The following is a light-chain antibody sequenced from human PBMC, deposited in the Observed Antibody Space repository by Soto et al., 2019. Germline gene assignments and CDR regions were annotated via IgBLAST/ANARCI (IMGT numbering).Light chain of an antibody. CDR2: GYI. J-gene: IGLJ2*01. CDR1: SSNIGEDYD. Sequence: QSVLTQPPSVSGAPGQRVNFSCTGSSSNIGEDYDVHWYRQLPGTAPKLLIYGYINRPSRVPERFSGSKSGTSASLVITALQAEDEGHYFCQSCDSSLGAVVFGGGTEVTVL. CDR3: QSCDSSLGAVV. V-gene: IGLV1-40*01.